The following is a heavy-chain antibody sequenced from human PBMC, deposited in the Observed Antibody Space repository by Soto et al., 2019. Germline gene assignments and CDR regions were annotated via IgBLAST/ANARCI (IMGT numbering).Heavy chain of an antibody. CDR1: GGTFSSYA. D-gene: IGHD6-6*01. V-gene: IGHV1-69*06. CDR2: IIPIFGTA. Sequence: SVKVSCKASGGTFSSYAISWVRQAPGQGLEWMGGIIPIFGTANYAQKFQGRVTITADKSTSTAYMELSSLRSEDTAVYYCERLHVGGYRRSYEDGWFDPWGQGTLVTVSS. J-gene: IGHJ5*02. CDR3: ERLHVGGYRRSYEDGWFDP.